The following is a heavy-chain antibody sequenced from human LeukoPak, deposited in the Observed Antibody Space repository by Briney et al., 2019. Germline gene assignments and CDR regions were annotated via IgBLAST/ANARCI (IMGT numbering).Heavy chain of an antibody. D-gene: IGHD5-12*01. J-gene: IGHJ4*02. CDR2: ISYSGSNK. CDR1: GFTLSSYG. CDR3: ARDRMGYSGYDPDY. Sequence: GGSLRLSCAASGFTLSSYGMHWVRQAPGKGLEWVAVISYSGSNKYYADSVKGRFTISRDNSKNTLYLQMNSLRAEDTAVYYCARDRMGYSGYDPDYWGQGTLVTVSS. V-gene: IGHV3-30*03.